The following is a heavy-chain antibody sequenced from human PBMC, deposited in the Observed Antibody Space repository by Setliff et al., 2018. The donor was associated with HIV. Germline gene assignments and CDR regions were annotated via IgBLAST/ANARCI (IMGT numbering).Heavy chain of an antibody. CDR2: IYYRGSA. CDR3: AASVADYGKGGGMGY. CDR1: GGSITTTNYY. V-gene: IGHV4-39*07. J-gene: IGHJ4*02. Sequence: SETLSLTCTVSGGSITTTNYYWGWVRQSPGKGLEWIGVIYYRGSAYYNLSLQSRVTLSVDKSKKHFSLRLSAVTAADTAVYYCAASVADYGKGGGMGYWGQGTLVTVSS. D-gene: IGHD3-10*01.